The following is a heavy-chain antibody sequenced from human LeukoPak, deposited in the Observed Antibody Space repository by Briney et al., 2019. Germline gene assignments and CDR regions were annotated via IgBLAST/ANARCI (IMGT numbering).Heavy chain of an antibody. V-gene: IGHV3-30*18. Sequence: GGSLRLSCAASGFTFSSYGMHWVRQAPGKGLEWVAVISYDGSNKYCADSVKGRFTISRDNSKNTLYLQMNSLRAEDTAVYYCAKTGPYYYGMDVWGQGTTVTVSS. CDR2: ISYDGSNK. CDR3: AKTGPYYYGMDV. D-gene: IGHD2-8*02. CDR1: GFTFSSYG. J-gene: IGHJ6*02.